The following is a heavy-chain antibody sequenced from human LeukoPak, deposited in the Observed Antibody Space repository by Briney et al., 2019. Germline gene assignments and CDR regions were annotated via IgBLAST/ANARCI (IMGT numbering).Heavy chain of an antibody. CDR2: ISSSSSYI. CDR1: GFTFSSYS. V-gene: IGHV3-21*01. J-gene: IGHJ4*02. D-gene: IGHD5-12*01. CDR3: ARVIGGYGDY. Sequence: PGGSLRLSCAASGFTFSSYSMNWVRQAPGKGLEWVSSISSSSSYIYYADSVKGRFAISRDNAKNSLYLQMNSLRAEDTAVYYCARVIGGYGDYWGQRTLVTVSS.